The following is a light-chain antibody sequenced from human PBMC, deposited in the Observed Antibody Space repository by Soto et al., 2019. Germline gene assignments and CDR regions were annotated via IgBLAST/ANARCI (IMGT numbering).Light chain of an antibody. CDR2: EDT. Sequence: QSALTQPASVSGSPGQSITISCTGTSSDVGSYDLVSWYQQPPGKATKLMIYEDTKRPSGISTRFSGSKSGNAASLTISGLQAEDEAEYYCCSYAGSGPFVFGTGTKVTVL. CDR1: SSDVGSYDL. CDR3: CSYAGSGPFV. V-gene: IGLV2-23*01. J-gene: IGLJ1*01.